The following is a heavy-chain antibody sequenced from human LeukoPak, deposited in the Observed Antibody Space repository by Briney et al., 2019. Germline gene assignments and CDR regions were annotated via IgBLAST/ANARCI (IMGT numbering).Heavy chain of an antibody. Sequence: SETLSLTCTVSGGSVSNSFWGWIRQAPGKRLEWIGHIRANGNTNYNPSLESRATISVDTSKNHFSLRLSSVTAADTAVYYCARGTVSSGSPFDYWGQGTLVTVSS. J-gene: IGHJ4*02. D-gene: IGHD6-19*01. CDR2: IRANGNT. CDR1: GGSVSNSF. V-gene: IGHV4-4*09. CDR3: ARGTVSSGSPFDY.